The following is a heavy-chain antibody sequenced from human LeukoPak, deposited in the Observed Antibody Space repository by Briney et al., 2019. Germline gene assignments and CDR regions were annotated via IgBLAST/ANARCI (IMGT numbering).Heavy chain of an antibody. V-gene: IGHV3-23*01. CDR3: AKKSGDHFHFDF. D-gene: IGHD2-21*01. CDR2: ISGSTYRT. J-gene: IGHJ4*02. CDR1: GFTFNNYV. Sequence: PGGSLRLSCAASGFTFNNYVMSWVRQAPGKGLEWVSGISGSTYRTYYADSVKGRFTISRDNSKSTLYLQMNSLRAEDTAVYHCAKKSGDHFHFDFWGQGTLVTVSS.